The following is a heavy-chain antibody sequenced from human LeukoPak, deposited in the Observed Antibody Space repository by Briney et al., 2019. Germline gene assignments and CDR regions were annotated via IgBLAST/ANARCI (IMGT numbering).Heavy chain of an antibody. CDR2: INPNSGGT. CDR1: GYTFTGYY. V-gene: IGHV1-2*02. Sequence: ASVKVSCKASGYTFTGYYMHWVRQAPGHGLEWMGWINPNSGGTNYAQKFQGRVTMTRDTSISTAYMELSRLRSDDTAVYYCARVQSQRYYDILTGYYWGQGTLVTVSS. CDR3: ARVQSQRYYDILTGYY. D-gene: IGHD3-9*01. J-gene: IGHJ4*02.